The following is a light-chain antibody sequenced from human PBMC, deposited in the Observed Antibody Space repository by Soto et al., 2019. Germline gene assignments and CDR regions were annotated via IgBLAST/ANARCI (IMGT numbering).Light chain of an antibody. J-gene: IGKJ1*01. CDR3: MQALRNPWT. Sequence: DIVMTQFPLSLPVTPGEPASISCTSSQSLLNSNGNNYLDWYLQKPGQSPQLLIHLGSKRASGVGDRFSARGSGTSFTLKISRVEAEDVGVYYCMQALRNPWTFGQGTKVEIK. CDR1: QSLLNSNGNNY. CDR2: LGS. V-gene: IGKV2-28*01.